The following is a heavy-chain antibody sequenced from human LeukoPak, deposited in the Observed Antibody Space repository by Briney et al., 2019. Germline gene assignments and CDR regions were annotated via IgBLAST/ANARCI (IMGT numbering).Heavy chain of an antibody. Sequence: GGSLRLSCAASGFTFSDYYMSWIRQAPGKGLEWVSYISSSGSTIYYADSVKGRFTISRDNAKNSLYLQMNSLRAEDAAVYYCARASRAAGTSYAFDIWGQGTMVTVSS. CDR1: GFTFSDYY. J-gene: IGHJ3*02. V-gene: IGHV3-11*01. CDR3: ARASRAAGTSYAFDI. D-gene: IGHD6-13*01. CDR2: ISSSGSTI.